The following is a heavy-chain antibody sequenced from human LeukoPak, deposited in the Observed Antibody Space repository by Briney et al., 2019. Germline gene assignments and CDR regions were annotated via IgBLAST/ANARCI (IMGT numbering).Heavy chain of an antibody. D-gene: IGHD5-24*01. CDR3: ARHAVEGKWLQFYYFNF. CDR2: IYNSGTT. V-gene: IGHV4-39*01. CDR1: GGSIRNSSFY. J-gene: IGHJ4*02. Sequence: SETLFLTCAVSGGSIRNSSFYWGWIRQPPGKGLEWIASIYNSGTTYYNPSLKSRITIFVDTSKNQVSLKLRSVTAADTAVYCARHAVEGKWLQFYYFNFWGQGSLVTVSS.